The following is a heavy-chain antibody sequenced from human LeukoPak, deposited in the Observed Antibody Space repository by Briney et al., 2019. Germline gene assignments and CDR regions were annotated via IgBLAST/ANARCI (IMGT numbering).Heavy chain of an antibody. CDR1: GFPFSSYW. D-gene: IGHD2/OR15-2a*01. V-gene: IGHV3-7*01. CDR3: VSFYETY. J-gene: IGHJ4*02. Sequence: GGSLRLSCVASGFPFSSYWMTWVRQAPGKGLEWVANIKQDGSKKSYVDSVKGRFTISKDNAKNTVYLQVNSLRAEDTAVYYCVSFYETYWGRGTLVTVSS. CDR2: IKQDGSKK.